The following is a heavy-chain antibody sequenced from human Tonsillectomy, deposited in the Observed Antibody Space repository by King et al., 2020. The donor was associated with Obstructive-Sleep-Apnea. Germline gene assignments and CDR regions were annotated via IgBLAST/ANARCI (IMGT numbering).Heavy chain of an antibody. D-gene: IGHD3-10*01. Sequence: QLVQSGGGLVQPGGSLRLSCAASGFTFRSYSMNWVRQAPGKGLEGGSYISSSSSTIYYADSVKGRFTISRDNAKNSLYLQMNSLRAEDTAVYYCARDRLSGVWGQGTLVTVSS. CDR3: ARDRLSGV. J-gene: IGHJ4*02. V-gene: IGHV3-48*04. CDR1: GFTFRSYS. CDR2: ISSSSSTI.